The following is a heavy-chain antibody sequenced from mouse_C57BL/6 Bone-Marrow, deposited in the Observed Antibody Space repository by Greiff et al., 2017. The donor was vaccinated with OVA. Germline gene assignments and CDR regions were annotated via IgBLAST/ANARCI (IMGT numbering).Heavy chain of an antibody. Sequence: VMLVESGGDLVKPGGSLKLSCAASGFTFSSYGMSWVRQTPDKRLEWVATISSGGSYTYYPDSVKGRFTISRDNAKNTQDLKMSGLKSEDTSMYYCARQGHYYGSSLFAYWGQGTLVTVSA. V-gene: IGHV5-6*02. D-gene: IGHD1-1*01. CDR2: ISSGGSYT. CDR3: ARQGHYYGSSLFAY. J-gene: IGHJ3*01. CDR1: GFTFSSYG.